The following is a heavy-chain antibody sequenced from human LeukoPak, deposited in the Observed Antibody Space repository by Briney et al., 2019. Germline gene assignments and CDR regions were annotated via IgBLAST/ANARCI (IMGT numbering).Heavy chain of an antibody. Sequence: SETLSLTCTVSGGSISSYYWSWIRQPPGKGLEWIGYIYYSGSTNYNPSLKSRVTISVDTSKNQFSLKLSSVTAADTAVYYCARAPNEWIHYYYGMDVWGQGTTVTVSS. CDR2: IYYSGST. CDR3: ARAPNEWIHYYYGMDV. CDR1: GGSISSYY. V-gene: IGHV4-59*01. D-gene: IGHD5-18*01. J-gene: IGHJ6*02.